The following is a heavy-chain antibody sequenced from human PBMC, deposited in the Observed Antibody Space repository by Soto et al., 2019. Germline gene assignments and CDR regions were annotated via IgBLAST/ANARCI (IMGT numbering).Heavy chain of an antibody. CDR1: GGTFSSYA. Sequence: SVKVSCKASGGTFSSYAISWVRQAPGQGLEWMGGIIPIFGTANYAQKFQGRVTITADESTSTAYMELSSLRSEDTAVYYCARVADYYDSSGYYHFDYWGQGTLVTVSS. CDR2: IIPIFGTA. J-gene: IGHJ4*02. V-gene: IGHV1-69*13. D-gene: IGHD3-22*01. CDR3: ARVADYYDSSGYYHFDY.